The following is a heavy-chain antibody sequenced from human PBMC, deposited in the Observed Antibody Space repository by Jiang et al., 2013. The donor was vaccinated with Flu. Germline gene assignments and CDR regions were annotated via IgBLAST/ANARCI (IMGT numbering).Heavy chain of an antibody. CDR2: IYYSGST. Sequence: LLKPSETLSLTCTVSGGSISSSSYYWGWIRQPPGKGLEWIGSIYYSGSTYYNPSLKSRVTISVDTSKNQFSLKLSSVTAADTAVYYCARREAVAGNWFDPGAREPWSPSPQ. V-gene: IGHV4-39*01. CDR3: ARREAVAGNWFDP. D-gene: IGHD6-19*01. J-gene: IGHJ5*02. CDR1: GGSISSSSYY.